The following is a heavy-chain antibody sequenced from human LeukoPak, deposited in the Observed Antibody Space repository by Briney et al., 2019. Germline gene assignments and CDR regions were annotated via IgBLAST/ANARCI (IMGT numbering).Heavy chain of an antibody. CDR2: IYYSGST. D-gene: IGHD1-14*01. V-gene: IGHV4-39*01. CDR3: ARQRKGLDY. J-gene: IGHJ4*02. Sequence: SETLPLTCTVSGGSISSSSYYWGWIRQPPGKGLEWIGSIYYSGSTYYNPSLKSRVTISVDTSKNQFSLKLSSVTAADTAVYYCARQRKGLDYWGQGTLVTVSS. CDR1: GGSISSSSYY.